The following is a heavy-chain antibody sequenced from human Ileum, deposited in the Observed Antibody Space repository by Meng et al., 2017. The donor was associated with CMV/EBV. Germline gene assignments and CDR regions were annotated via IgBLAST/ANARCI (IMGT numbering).Heavy chain of an antibody. CDR1: GYTFTGYY. Sequence: SVKVSCKTSGYTFTGYYMHWVRQAPGQGLEWRGGFIPIFGTANYAKKFQGRVTITTDESTSTAYMERSSLRSEDTAVYYWARDSSSSGTIDYWGQGTLVTVSS. V-gene: IGHV1-69*05. D-gene: IGHD6-6*01. CDR2: FIPIFGTA. J-gene: IGHJ4*02. CDR3: ARDSSSSGTIDY.